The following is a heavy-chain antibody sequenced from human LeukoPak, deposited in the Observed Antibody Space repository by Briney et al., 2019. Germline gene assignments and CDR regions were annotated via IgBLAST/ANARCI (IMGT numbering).Heavy chain of an antibody. CDR1: GGSLSRYH. D-gene: IGHD6-19*01. J-gene: IGHJ3*02. V-gene: IGHV4-59*01. Sequence: AETLSLTCTVSGGSLSRYHRSWPRQPPGKGLEWIGHIYYIGSTKYNPPLKSRLTLTVETPQNHFSPEQSPVTAADTAGYYCASDPGIAVAPDAFDIWGQGTMVTVSS. CDR2: IYYIGST. CDR3: ASDPGIAVAPDAFDI.